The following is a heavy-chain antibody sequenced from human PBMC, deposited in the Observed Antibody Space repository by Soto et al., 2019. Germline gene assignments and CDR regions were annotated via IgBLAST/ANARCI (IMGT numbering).Heavy chain of an antibody. CDR3: ARGGDPDY. CDR1: GFTFNYYW. V-gene: IGHV3-74*01. J-gene: IGHJ4*02. Sequence: EVQLVESGGGLVQPGGSLRLSCVASGFTFNYYWMHWVRQAAGKGLVWVSRIQSDGSSPAYVDSVKGRFTISRDNAKNTLYLQMNNLRAEDTAVYYCARGGDPDYWGQGTLVTVSS. D-gene: IGHD2-21*02. CDR2: IQSDGSSP.